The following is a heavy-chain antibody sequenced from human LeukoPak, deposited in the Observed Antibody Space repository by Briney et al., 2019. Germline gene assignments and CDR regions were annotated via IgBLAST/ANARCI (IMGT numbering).Heavy chain of an antibody. CDR1: GFTFSSYG. CDR3: AKEYYDILTGPEPYFDY. V-gene: IGHV3-30*18. Sequence: PGGSLRLSCAASGFTFSSYGMHWVRQAPGKGLEWVAVISYDGSNKYYADSVKGRFTISRDNSKNTLYLQMNSLRAEDTAVYYCAKEYYDILTGPEPYFDYWGQGTLVTVSS. CDR2: ISYDGSNK. J-gene: IGHJ4*02. D-gene: IGHD3-9*01.